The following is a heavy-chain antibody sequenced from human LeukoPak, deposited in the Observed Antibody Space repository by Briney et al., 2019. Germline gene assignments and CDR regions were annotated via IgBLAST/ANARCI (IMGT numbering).Heavy chain of an antibody. CDR3: ARYTSYYGSGSYLGWFDP. Sequence: SVTLSFTGTGSGVSSRSGIYFWNWIRQPAGKVREWIGRIDTSGNTNYNHSLKRRVSITADTSANLFSRKVISVTAADTAVYYCARYTSYYGSGSYLGWFDPWGQGTLVTVSS. J-gene: IGHJ5*02. CDR2: IDTSGNT. V-gene: IGHV4-61*02. D-gene: IGHD3-10*01. CDR1: GVSSRSGIYF.